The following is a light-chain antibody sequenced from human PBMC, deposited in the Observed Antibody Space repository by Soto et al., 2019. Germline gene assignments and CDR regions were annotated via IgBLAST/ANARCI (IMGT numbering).Light chain of an antibody. CDR3: SSYTSSSTYV. CDR2: DVS. J-gene: IGLJ1*01. Sequence: QSALTQPASVSGSPGQSITTSCTGTSSDVGGYNYVSWYQQHPGKAPKLMIYDVSNRPSGVSNRFSGSKSGNTASLTISGLQAEDEAAYYCSSYTSSSTYVFGTGTKVTVL. CDR1: SSDVGGYNY. V-gene: IGLV2-14*01.